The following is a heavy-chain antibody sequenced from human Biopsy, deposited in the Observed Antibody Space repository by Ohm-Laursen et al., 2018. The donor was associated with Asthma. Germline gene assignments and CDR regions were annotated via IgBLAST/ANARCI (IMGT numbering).Heavy chain of an antibody. CDR3: ARTYYDFLTGQVIDAFAI. CDR2: INAGNGNT. D-gene: IGHD3-9*01. V-gene: IGHV1-3*01. J-gene: IGHJ3*02. CDR1: GYTFISYA. Sequence: GSSVKVSCKASGYTFISYAIHWVCQAPGQRLEWMGWINAGNGNTKYSQKFQGRVTITRDTSASTAYMELSSLRSEDTAVYYCARTYYDFLTGQVIDAFAIWGQGTMVTVSS.